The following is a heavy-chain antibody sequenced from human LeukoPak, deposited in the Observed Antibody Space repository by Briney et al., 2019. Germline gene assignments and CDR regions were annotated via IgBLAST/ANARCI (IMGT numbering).Heavy chain of an antibody. D-gene: IGHD3-10*01. CDR1: GGSIRSYY. Sequence: PSETLSLTCTVSGGSIRSYYWSWIRQPAGKGLEWIGRIYTSGSTNYNPSLKSRVTMSVDTSKNQFSLKLSSVTAADTAVYYCARVGGYGSGSPIGNDAFDIWGQGTMVTVSS. CDR2: IYTSGST. CDR3: ARVGGYGSGSPIGNDAFDI. V-gene: IGHV4-4*07. J-gene: IGHJ3*02.